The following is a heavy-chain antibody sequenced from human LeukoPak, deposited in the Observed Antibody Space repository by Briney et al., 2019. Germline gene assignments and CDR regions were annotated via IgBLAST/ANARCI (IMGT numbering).Heavy chain of an antibody. CDR3: ARGGSSDRFDY. V-gene: IGHV3-11*06. D-gene: IGHD6-13*01. CDR1: GFTFSNYY. CDR2: ISTSSTYT. J-gene: IGHJ4*02. Sequence: WGSLRLSCTASGFTFSNYYMSWIRQAPGKGLEWVSYISTSSTYTNYADPMKGRFTISRDNAKNSLYLQMNSLRAEDTAVYFCARGGSSDRFDYWGQGTLVTVSS.